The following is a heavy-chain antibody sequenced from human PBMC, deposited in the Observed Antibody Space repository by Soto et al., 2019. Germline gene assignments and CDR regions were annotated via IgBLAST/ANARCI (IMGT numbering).Heavy chain of an antibody. V-gene: IGHV1-69*13. J-gene: IGHJ6*02. CDR1: GGTFSSYA. CDR2: IIPIFGTA. Sequence: SVQVSCTASGGTFSSYAISWVRQAPGQGLEWMGGIIPIFGTANYAQKFQGRVTITADESTSTAYMELSSLRSEDTAVYYCAREWLGYGSSCYYYLLAAYVWG. CDR3: AREWLGYGSSCYYYLLAAYV. D-gene: IGHD6-13*01.